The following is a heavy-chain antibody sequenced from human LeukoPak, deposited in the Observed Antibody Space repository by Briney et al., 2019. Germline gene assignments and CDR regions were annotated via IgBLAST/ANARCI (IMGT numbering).Heavy chain of an antibody. V-gene: IGHV3-23*01. CDR1: GFTFSSYA. CDR3: ARRIAVAGFDF. J-gene: IGHJ4*02. Sequence: GGSLRLSCAASGFTFSSYAMSWVRHAPGKGLEWVSTISGSGGSTYYADSVKGRFTISRDNSKNTLYLQMNSLRAEDTAVYYCARRIAVAGFDFWGQGTLVTVSS. CDR2: ISGSGGST. D-gene: IGHD6-19*01.